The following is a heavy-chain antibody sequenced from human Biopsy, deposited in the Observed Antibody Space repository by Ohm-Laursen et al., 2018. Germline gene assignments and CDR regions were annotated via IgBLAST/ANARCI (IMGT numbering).Heavy chain of an antibody. J-gene: IGHJ3*02. Sequence: SVKVSCKTSGYSFNIYGITWVRQAPGQGLEWMGWISTYNDDTNIAQKFQGRVSMTTDTSTRTAYMELRSLRSGDTAIYFCARDPAYDFWSGSDPFDIWGQGTLVTVS. CDR2: ISTYNDDT. D-gene: IGHD3-3*01. CDR1: GYSFNIYG. V-gene: IGHV1-18*01. CDR3: ARDPAYDFWSGSDPFDI.